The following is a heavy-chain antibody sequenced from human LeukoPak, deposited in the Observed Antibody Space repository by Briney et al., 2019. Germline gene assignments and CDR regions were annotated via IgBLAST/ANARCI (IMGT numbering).Heavy chain of an antibody. CDR1: GFTFSSYG. J-gene: IGHJ6*03. CDR3: AREKVTTDNYYYMDV. CDR2: INWNGDST. V-gene: IGHV3-20*04. D-gene: IGHD4-11*01. Sequence: GGTLRLSCAASGFTFSSYGMSWVRQAPGKGLQWVSAINWNGDSTSYADSVKGRFTISRDNAKNSLYLQMNSLRAEDTALYYCAREKVTTDNYYYMDVWGKGTTVTVSS.